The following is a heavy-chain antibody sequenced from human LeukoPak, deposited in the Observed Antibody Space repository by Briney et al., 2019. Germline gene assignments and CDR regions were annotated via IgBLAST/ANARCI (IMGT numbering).Heavy chain of an antibody. J-gene: IGHJ2*01. D-gene: IGHD3-9*01. V-gene: IGHV4-61*09. CDR2: IYTSGST. CDR1: GGSISSGSYH. Sequence: SETLSLTCTVSGGSISSGSYHWIWIRQPAGKGLEWIGHIYTSGSTNYNPSLRSRVTISVDTSKNQFPLKLSSVTAADTAVYYCARRGNYYDILTGYLSPNYWYFDLWGRGTLVTVSS. CDR3: ARRGNYYDILTGYLSPNYWYFDL.